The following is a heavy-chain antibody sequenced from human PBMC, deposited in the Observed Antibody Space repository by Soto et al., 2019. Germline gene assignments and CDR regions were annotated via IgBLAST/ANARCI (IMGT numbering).Heavy chain of an antibody. CDR1: GGSISSGGYS. CDR2: IYHSGST. J-gene: IGHJ4*02. Sequence: SETLSLTCAASGGSISSGGYSWSWIRQPPGKGLEWIGYIYHSGSTYYNPSLKSRVTISVDRSKNQFSLKLSSVTAADTAVYYCFFSRGRWLQYFFDYWAQGTLVTVDS. V-gene: IGHV4-30-2*01. D-gene: IGHD5-12*01. CDR3: FFSRGRWLQYFFDY.